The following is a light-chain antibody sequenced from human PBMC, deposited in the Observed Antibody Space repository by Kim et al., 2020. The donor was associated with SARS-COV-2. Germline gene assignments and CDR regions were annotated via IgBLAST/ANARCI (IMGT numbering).Light chain of an antibody. CDR3: LQYVTSPPT. CDR1: QSVGDSY. J-gene: IGKJ1*01. Sequence: SPGESAPLSCRASQSVGDSYLAWYQQKPGQAPRLLIYGASSRATGIPDRFSGSGSGTDFTLTISRLEPEDFAVYYCLQYVTSPPTFGHGTKVDIK. V-gene: IGKV3-20*01. CDR2: GAS.